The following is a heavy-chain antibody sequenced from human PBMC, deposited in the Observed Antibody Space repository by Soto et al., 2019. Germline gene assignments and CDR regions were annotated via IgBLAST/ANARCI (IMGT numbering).Heavy chain of an antibody. CDR1: GGTFSSYA. CDR3: ARALIADIVVVVAATLYGMYV. CDR2: IIPIFGTA. J-gene: IGHJ6*02. Sequence: QVQLVQSGAEVKKPGSSVKVSCKASGGTFSSYAISWVRQAPGQGLEWMGGIIPIFGTANYAQKFQGRVTITADESTSTAYMELSSLRSEDTDVYYCARALIADIVVVVAATLYGMYVWGQGTTVTVSS. D-gene: IGHD2-15*01. V-gene: IGHV1-69*01.